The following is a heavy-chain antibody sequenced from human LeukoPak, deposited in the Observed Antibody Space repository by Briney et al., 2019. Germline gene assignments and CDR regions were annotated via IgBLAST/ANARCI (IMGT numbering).Heavy chain of an antibody. Sequence: PGGPLRLSCAASGFTFDDYGMSWVRQAPGKGLEWVSGINWNGGSTGYADFVKGRFTIPRANPKNSLYLQMNRLRAEDTALYYCARDGLYGGSYLGYWGQGTLVTVSS. CDR1: GFTFDDYG. D-gene: IGHD1-26*01. V-gene: IGHV3-20*04. CDR2: INWNGGST. J-gene: IGHJ4*02. CDR3: ARDGLYGGSYLGY.